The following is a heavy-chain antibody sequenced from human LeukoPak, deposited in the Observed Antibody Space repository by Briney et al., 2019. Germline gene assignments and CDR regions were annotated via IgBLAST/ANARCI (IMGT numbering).Heavy chain of an antibody. D-gene: IGHD6-19*01. J-gene: IGHJ4*02. CDR1: GFTFSYYG. Sequence: GGSLRLSCAASGFTFSYYGMHWARQAPGKGLEWVAFIRYDGSKTDYADSVKGRFTISRDNSKNTLYLQMGSLRAEDMAVYYCARRWLDGYYFDYWGQGTLVTVSS. CDR2: IRYDGSKT. CDR3: ARRWLDGYYFDY. V-gene: IGHV3-30*02.